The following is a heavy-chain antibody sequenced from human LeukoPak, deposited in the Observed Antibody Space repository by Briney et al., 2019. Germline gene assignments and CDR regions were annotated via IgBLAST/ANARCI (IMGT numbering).Heavy chain of an antibody. CDR3: ARRSSSWYDWQYYFDY. CDR2: IYYSGST. V-gene: IGHV4-39*01. Sequence: SETLSLTCSVSGGSIGSSSYYWGWIRQPPGKGLEWIGSIYYSGSTYYNPSLKSRVTISVDTSKNQFSLKLSSVTAADTAVYYCARRSSSWYDWQYYFDYWGQGTLVTVSS. D-gene: IGHD6-13*01. CDR1: GGSIGSSSYY. J-gene: IGHJ4*02.